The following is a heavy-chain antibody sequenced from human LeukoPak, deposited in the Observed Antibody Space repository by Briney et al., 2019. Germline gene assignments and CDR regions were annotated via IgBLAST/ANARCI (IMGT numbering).Heavy chain of an antibody. V-gene: IGHV3-7*01. D-gene: IGHD2-2*01. CDR1: GFTFSSYW. J-gene: IGHJ4*02. CDR3: ARLKLLWSNYFDY. CDR2: IKQDGSER. Sequence: GGSLRLSCAASGFTFSSYWMSWVRQAPGKGLEWVANIKQDGSERYYVDSVKGRFTISRDNAKNSLYLQMNSLRAEDTAVYYCARLKLLWSNYFDYWGQGTLVTVSS.